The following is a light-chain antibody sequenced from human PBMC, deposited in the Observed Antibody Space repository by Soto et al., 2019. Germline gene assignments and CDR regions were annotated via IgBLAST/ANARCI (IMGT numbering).Light chain of an antibody. CDR1: QSVLYSSNNKNY. CDR3: QQYYSTSMYT. V-gene: IGKV4-1*01. Sequence: DIVMTQSPDSLAVSLGERATINCKSSQSVLYSSNNKNYLAWYQQKPGQPPKLLIYWASTRESGVPDRFSGSGSGTDYTLTTSTLLAEDVAVYYCQQYYSTSMYTFGQGTKLEIK. CDR2: WAS. J-gene: IGKJ2*01.